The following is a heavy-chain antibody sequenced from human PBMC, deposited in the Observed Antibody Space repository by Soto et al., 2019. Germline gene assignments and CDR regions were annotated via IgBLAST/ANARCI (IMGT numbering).Heavy chain of an antibody. D-gene: IGHD1-26*01. V-gene: IGHV1-24*01. CDR2: FDPEDAEI. J-gene: IGHJ6*02. CDR1: GYTLTELS. CDR3: ANYPIVGAPPVGMDV. Sequence: ASVKVSCKVSGYTLTELSMHWVRQAPGKGLEWMGGFDPEDAEIIYAQKFQGHVTIPVGKSISTAYLQWSSLKASDTAMYYCANYPIVGAPPVGMDVWGQGTTVTVSS.